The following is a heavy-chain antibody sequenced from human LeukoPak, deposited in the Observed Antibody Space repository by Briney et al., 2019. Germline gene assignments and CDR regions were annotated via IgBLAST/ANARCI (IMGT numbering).Heavy chain of an antibody. J-gene: IGHJ4*02. CDR3: AKDNRDYYIDY. D-gene: IGHD3-10*01. Sequence: GRSLRLSCAASGFTFNIFGMHWVRQVPGKGLEWVTFIQYNGNNKYYTESVKGRFTISRDNSKNTLYLQMNSLRTEDTAMYYCAKDNRDYYIDYWGQGTLVTVSS. V-gene: IGHV3-30*02. CDR2: IQYNGNNK. CDR1: GFTFNIFG.